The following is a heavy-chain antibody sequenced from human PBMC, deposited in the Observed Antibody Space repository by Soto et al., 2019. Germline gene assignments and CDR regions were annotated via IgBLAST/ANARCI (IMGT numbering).Heavy chain of an antibody. CDR3: ARCRLHNSGWFDP. CDR2: INPSGGST. J-gene: IGHJ5*02. Sequence: ASVKVSCKASGYTFTSYYMHWVRQAPGQGLEWMGIINPSGGSTSYAQKFQGRVTMTRDTSTSTAYMELRSLRSDDTAVYYCARCRLHNSGWFDPWGQGTLVTVSS. D-gene: IGHD4-4*01. CDR1: GYTFTSYY. V-gene: IGHV1-46*01.